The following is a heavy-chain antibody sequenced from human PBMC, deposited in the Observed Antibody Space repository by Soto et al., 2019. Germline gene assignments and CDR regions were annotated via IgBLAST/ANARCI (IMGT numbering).Heavy chain of an antibody. V-gene: IGHV3-30-3*01. CDR1: GFTFSSYA. D-gene: IGHD1-26*01. CDR3: ARDRGSYLLGSDY. CDR2: ISYDGSNK. J-gene: IGHJ4*02. Sequence: QVQLVESGGGVVQPGRSLRLSCAASGFTFSSYAMHWVRQAPGKGLEWVAVISYDGSNKYYADSVKGRFTISRDNSKNTLYLQMNSLRAEDTAVYYCARDRGSYLLGSDYWGQGTLVTVSS.